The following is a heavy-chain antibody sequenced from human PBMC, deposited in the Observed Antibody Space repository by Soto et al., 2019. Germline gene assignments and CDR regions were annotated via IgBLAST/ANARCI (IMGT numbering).Heavy chain of an antibody. CDR3: TKDGRYRNYGYYFES. V-gene: IGHV3-49*04. J-gene: IGHJ4*02. Sequence: GGSLRLSCRTSGFNFGEYAMSWVRQAPGKGLEWVGFIKSTPYGGTAEYASSVEGRFTISRDDSKAIAYLQMNSLTTEDTAVYYCTKDGRYRNYGYYFESWGQGSQVTVSS. CDR1: GFNFGEYA. D-gene: IGHD1-7*01. CDR2: IKSTPYGGTA.